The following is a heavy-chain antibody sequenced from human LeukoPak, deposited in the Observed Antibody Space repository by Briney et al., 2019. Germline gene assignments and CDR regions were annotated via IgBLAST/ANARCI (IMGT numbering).Heavy chain of an antibody. Sequence: ETLSLTCAVYGGSFSGYYWSWIRQPPGKALEWRAHIFSNDEKSYSTSLKSRLTISKDTSKSQVVLTMTNMDPVDTATYYCARYFGDDAFDIWRQGTMVTVSS. J-gene: IGHJ3*02. CDR3: ARYFGDDAFDI. CDR1: GGSFSGYYW. CDR2: IFSNDEK. V-gene: IGHV2-26*01. D-gene: IGHD4-17*01.